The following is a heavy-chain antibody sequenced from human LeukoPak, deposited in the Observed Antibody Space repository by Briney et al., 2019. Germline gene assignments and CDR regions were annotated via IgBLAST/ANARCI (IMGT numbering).Heavy chain of an antibody. CDR1: GYTFTSYY. J-gene: IGHJ4*02. CDR3: ARDISAAAGTSSYFDY. CDR2: INPNSGGT. Sequence: GASVKVSCKASGYTFTSYYMHWVRQAPGQGLEWMGWINPNSGGTNYAQKFQGRVTMTRDTSISTAYMELSRLRSDDTAVYYCARDISAAAGTSSYFDYWGQGTLVTVSS. D-gene: IGHD6-13*01. V-gene: IGHV1-2*02.